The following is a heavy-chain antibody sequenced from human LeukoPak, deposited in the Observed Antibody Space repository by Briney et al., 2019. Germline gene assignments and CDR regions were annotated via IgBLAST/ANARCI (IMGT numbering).Heavy chain of an antibody. CDR2: IYYSGST. CDR1: GGSISSGGYY. D-gene: IGHD6-13*01. CDR3: ARSVAAARGWFDP. V-gene: IGHV4-31*03. Sequence: SETLSLTCTVSGGSISSGGYYWSWIRQHPGKGLEWIGYIYYSGSTYYNPSLKSRVTISVDTSKNQFSLKLSSVTAADTAVYYCARSVAAARGWFDPWGKGTLVTVSS. J-gene: IGHJ5*02.